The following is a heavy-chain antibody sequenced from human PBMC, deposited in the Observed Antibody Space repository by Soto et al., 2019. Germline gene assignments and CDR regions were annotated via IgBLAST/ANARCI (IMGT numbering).Heavy chain of an antibody. CDR1: GFTFSSYG. D-gene: IGHD1-1*01. V-gene: IGHV3-33*01. CDR3: ARNQVDWNHSSSLFY. CDR2: IWYDGSNK. J-gene: IGHJ4*02. Sequence: SLRLSCAASGFTFSSYGMHWVRQAPGKGLEWVAVIWYDGSNKYYADSVKGRFTISRDNSKNTLYLQMNSLRAEDTAVYYCARNQVDWNHSSSLFYWGQGTLVTVSS.